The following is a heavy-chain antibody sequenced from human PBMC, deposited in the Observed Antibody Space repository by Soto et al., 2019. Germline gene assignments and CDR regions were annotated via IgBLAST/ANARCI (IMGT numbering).Heavy chain of an antibody. CDR1: GFTFSSYS. V-gene: IGHV3-21*01. CDR3: ARDGDYSNYYMDV. CDR2: ISSSSSYI. D-gene: IGHD4-4*01. J-gene: IGHJ6*03. Sequence: GVSLRLSCAASGFTFSSYSMNWVRQAPGKGLEWVSSISSSSSYIYYADSVKGRFTISRDNAKNSLYLQMNSLRAEDTAVYYCARDGDYSNYYMDVWAKGTTVNVSS.